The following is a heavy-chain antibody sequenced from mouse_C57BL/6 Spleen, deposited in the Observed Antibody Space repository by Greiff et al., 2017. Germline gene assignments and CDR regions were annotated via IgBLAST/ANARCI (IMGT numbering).Heavy chain of an antibody. V-gene: IGHV1-26*01. CDR1: GYTFTDYY. J-gene: IGHJ2*01. CDR3: GRDCVRNYFDY. D-gene: IGHD1-1*01. Sequence: EVQLQQSGPELVKPGASVKISCKASGYTFTDYYMNWVKQSHGKSLEWIGDINPNNGGTSYNQKFKGKATLTVDKSSSTASMALSSLTFEDSAVYCCGRDCVRNYFDYWGQGTTLTVSS. CDR2: INPNNGGT.